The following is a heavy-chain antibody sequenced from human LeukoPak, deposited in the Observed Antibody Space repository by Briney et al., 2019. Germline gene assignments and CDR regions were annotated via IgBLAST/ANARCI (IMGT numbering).Heavy chain of an antibody. D-gene: IGHD3-22*01. CDR2: INPNSNST. CDR3: ARDTAPYYLDGSGYYLDY. V-gene: IGHV1-2*02. CDR1: VYSLIDYY. J-gene: IGHJ4*02. Sequence: ASVKVSCKASVYSLIDYYIHWVRQAPGQGLEWMGWINPNSNSTNYAQKFQGRVTLTWDTSISTVYMELSTMRSDDTAVYYCARDTAPYYLDGSGYYLDYWGQGTLVTVSS.